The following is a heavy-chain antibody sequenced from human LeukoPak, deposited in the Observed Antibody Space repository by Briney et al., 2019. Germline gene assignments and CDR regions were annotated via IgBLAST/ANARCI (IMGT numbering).Heavy chain of an antibody. CDR3: AKGTAMV. Sequence: GRSLRLSCAASGFTFSSYGMHWVRQAPGKGLEWVAVISYDGSNKYYEDSVKGRFTISRDNSKNTLYLQMNSLRAEDTAVYYCAKGTAMVWGQGTMVTVSS. D-gene: IGHD5-18*01. CDR2: ISYDGSNK. CDR1: GFTFSSYG. V-gene: IGHV3-30*18. J-gene: IGHJ3*01.